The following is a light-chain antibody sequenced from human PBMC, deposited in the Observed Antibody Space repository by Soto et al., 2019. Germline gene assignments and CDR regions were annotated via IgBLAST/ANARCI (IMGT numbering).Light chain of an antibody. Sequence: QLVLTQSPSASASLGASVELTCTLSSGHSNYVIAWHQQQPEKGPRYLMKLNSDGSHSKGDGIPDRFSGSSSGAERYLTISSLQSEDEADYYCQTWDTGIRVFGGGTKLTVL. J-gene: IGLJ2*01. CDR3: QTWDTGIRV. V-gene: IGLV4-69*01. CDR1: SGHSNYV. CDR2: LNSDGSH.